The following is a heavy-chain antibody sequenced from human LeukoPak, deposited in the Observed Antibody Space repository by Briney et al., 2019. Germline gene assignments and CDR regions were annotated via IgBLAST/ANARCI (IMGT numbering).Heavy chain of an antibody. J-gene: IGHJ4*02. CDR1: GFTFSSYW. Sequence: PGGSLRLSCAASGFTFSSYWMSWIRQPPGKGLEWIGEINHSGSTNYNPSLKSRVTISVDTSKNQFSLKLSSVTAADTAVYYCARAQIYYGGTSQGDYWGQGTLVTVSS. CDR3: ARAQIYYGGTSQGDY. D-gene: IGHD4-23*01. CDR2: INHSGST. V-gene: IGHV4-34*01.